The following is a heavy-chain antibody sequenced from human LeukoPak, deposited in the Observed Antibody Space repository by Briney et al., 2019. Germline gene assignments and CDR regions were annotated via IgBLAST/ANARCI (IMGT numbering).Heavy chain of an antibody. V-gene: IGHV4-39*01. CDR1: GGSISSSSYY. CDR2: IYYSGST. CDR3: TPQTADYDFWSGYYTRGSRRWFDP. D-gene: IGHD3-3*01. Sequence: SETLSLTCTVSGGSISSSSYYWGWIRQPPGKGLEWIGSIYYSGSTYYNPSLKSRVTISVDTSKNQFSLKLSSETAADTAVYYCTPQTADYDFWSGYYTRGSRRWFDPWGQGTLVTVSS. J-gene: IGHJ5*02.